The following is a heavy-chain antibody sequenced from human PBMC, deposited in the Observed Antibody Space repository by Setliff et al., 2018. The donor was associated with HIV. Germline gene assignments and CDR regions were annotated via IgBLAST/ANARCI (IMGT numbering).Heavy chain of an antibody. CDR1: GYSVTSYW. D-gene: IGHD7-27*01. Sequence: PGESLKISCKGSGYSVTSYWIGWGRQMPGKGLEWMGIIYPGDSDTRYSPSFEGHVTLSADKSLNTAYLQWDSLKASDTAMYYCTRRRRAPGTGDLEAYWGQGALVTVSS. CDR3: TRRRRAPGTGDLEAY. J-gene: IGHJ4*02. V-gene: IGHV5-51*01. CDR2: IYPGDSDT.